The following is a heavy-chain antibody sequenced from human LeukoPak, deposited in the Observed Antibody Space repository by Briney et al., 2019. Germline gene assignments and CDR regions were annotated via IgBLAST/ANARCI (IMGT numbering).Heavy chain of an antibody. V-gene: IGHV3-15*01. CDR2: ITSKTNGGTT. Sequence: PGGSLRLSCAASGFTFSDAWMTWVRLAPGKGLEWVGRITSKTNGGTTEYAAIVKGRFTISRDDSKDTLFLQMDSLTTEDTAVYYCTESREPWGQGAGVTVSS. CDR1: GFTFSDAW. J-gene: IGHJ5*02. CDR3: TESREP. D-gene: IGHD3-10*01.